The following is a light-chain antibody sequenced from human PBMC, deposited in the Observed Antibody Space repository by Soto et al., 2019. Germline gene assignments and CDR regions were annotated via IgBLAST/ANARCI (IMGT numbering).Light chain of an antibody. V-gene: IGLV1-47*01. CDR3: AAWDDSLTGYV. CDR1: SSNIGSNS. Sequence: QPVLTQPPSASGTPGQRVTISCSGSSSNIGSNSVYWYQQLPGTAPKLLIYKNNKRPSGVPDRFSGSKSGTSASLAISGLRSEDEADYYCAAWDDSLTGYVFGSGTKLTVL. CDR2: KNN. J-gene: IGLJ1*01.